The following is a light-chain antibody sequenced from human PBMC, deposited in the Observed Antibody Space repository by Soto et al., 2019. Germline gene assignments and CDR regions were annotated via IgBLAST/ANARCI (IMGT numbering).Light chain of an antibody. Sequence: DIQMTQSPSSLSASVGDRVTITCRASPGIRNDLGWYQQKTGKAPNRLIYAASSLQSEVPSRFSGSGSGTEFTLPIRSLQHDDFATCCSLQHTSYPCTFGQGTQLQSK. CDR3: LQHTSYPCT. V-gene: IGKV1-17*01. CDR2: AAS. CDR1: PGIRND. J-gene: IGKJ1*01.